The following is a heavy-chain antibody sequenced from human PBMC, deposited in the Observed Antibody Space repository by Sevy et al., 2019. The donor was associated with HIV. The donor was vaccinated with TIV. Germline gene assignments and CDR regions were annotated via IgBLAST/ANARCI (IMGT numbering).Heavy chain of an antibody. J-gene: IGHJ4*02. D-gene: IGHD2-15*01. CDR3: AAISGYCRDGTCYAGTSIDQ. CDR1: GFNLTDYY. Sequence: GGSLRLSCAASGFNLTDYYINWIRQAPGKGLEWISYISGGDTTTYYSDSVKGRFTVSSDNANNSVFLQMISLRAGDTAVYYCAAISGYCRDGTCYAGTSIDQWGEGSLVTVSS. V-gene: IGHV3-11*01. CDR2: ISGGDTTT.